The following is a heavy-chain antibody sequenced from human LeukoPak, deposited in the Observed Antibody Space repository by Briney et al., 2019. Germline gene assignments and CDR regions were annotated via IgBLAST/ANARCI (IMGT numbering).Heavy chain of an antibody. CDR1: GFTFSSYA. Sequence: GGSLRLSCAASGFTFSSYAMSWVRQAPGKGLEWVSAISGSGGSTYNADSVKGRFTISRDNSKNTLYLQMNSLRAEDTAVYYCAKDRQDYDSGDYFDYWGQGTLVTVSS. J-gene: IGHJ4*02. V-gene: IGHV3-23*01. D-gene: IGHD3-22*01. CDR3: AKDRQDYDSGDYFDY. CDR2: ISGSGGST.